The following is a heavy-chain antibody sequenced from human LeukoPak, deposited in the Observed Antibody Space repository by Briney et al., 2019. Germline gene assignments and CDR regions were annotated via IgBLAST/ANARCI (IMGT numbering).Heavy chain of an antibody. CDR3: ARRPLIGRHYFDY. Sequence: SGPTLVKPTQTLTLTCSFSGFSLTTSGVGVGWILQPPGAALEWLALINSNDDKSYSPSLKSRLTVTKDTSKNQVVLTMTNMDPVDTATYFCARRPLIGRHYFDYWGQGTLVTVSS. CDR1: GFSLTTSGVG. V-gene: IGHV2-5*01. CDR2: INSNDDK. D-gene: IGHD2/OR15-2a*01. J-gene: IGHJ4*02.